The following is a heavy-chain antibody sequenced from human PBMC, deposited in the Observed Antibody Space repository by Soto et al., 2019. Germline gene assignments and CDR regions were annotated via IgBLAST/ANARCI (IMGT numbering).Heavy chain of an antibody. D-gene: IGHD1-7*01. CDR1: GFTFSSYA. CDR2: ISGSGGSA. V-gene: IGHV3-23*01. J-gene: IGHJ6*02. CDR3: AKGYELNYGMDV. Sequence: GGSLRLSCAASGFTFSSYAMSWVRQAPGKGLEWVSAISGSGGSAYYADSVKGRFTISRDNSKNTLYLQMNSLRAEDTAVYYCAKGYELNYGMDVWGQGTTVTVSS.